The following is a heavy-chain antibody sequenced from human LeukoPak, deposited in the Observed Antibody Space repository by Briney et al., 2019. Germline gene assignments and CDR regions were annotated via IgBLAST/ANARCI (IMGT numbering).Heavy chain of an antibody. V-gene: IGHV4-34*01. D-gene: IGHD4-17*01. J-gene: IGHJ4*02. CDR1: GGSFSGYY. Sequence: SETLSLTCAVYGGSFSGYYWSWIRQPPGKGLEWIGEINHSGSTNYNPSLKSRVSISVDTSKNQFSLKLSSVTAADTAVYYCARGHYGDYDYWGQGTLVTVSS. CDR3: ARGHYGDYDY. CDR2: INHSGST.